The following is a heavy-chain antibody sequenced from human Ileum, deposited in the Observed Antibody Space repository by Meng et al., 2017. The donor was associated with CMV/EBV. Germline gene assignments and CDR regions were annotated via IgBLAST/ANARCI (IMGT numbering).Heavy chain of an antibody. V-gene: IGHV4-39*07. D-gene: IGHD6-19*01. Sequence: QLQLQESGPGLVKPSGTLSLTCTVSCDSIISGSDYWAWIRQTPEKGLEWMGSIYYSGSTYDNPSLRSRVAISVDTSKNQFSLKLTSVTAADTAIYYCAGDWGPYSSRGYFDPWGQGTLVTVSS. CDR3: AGDWGPYSSRGYFDP. CDR2: IYYSGST. J-gene: IGHJ5*02. CDR1: CDSIISGSDY.